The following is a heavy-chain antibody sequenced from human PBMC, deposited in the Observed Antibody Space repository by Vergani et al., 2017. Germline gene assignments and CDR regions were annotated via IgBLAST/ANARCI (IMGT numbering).Heavy chain of an antibody. Sequence: QVQLQQWGGGLLKPSETLSLTCVVNGGSFTSYDWTGIRQSPGEGLEWVGDIDHTGRPDYNPSLKRRLTMSVDKSRNQFSLTLNSVTATDTALYFCARVNTETNGHLYYYYYMDVWGQGTAVTVS. J-gene: IGHJ6*03. V-gene: IGHV4-34*01. CDR2: IDHTGRP. CDR3: ARVNTETNGHLYYYYYMDV. CDR1: GGSFTSYD. D-gene: IGHD4-11*01.